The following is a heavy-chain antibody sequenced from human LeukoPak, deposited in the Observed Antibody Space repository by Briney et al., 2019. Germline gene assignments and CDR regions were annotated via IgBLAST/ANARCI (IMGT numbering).Heavy chain of an antibody. V-gene: IGHV3-49*04. D-gene: IGHD6-19*01. CDR3: TRSSSGWYSDH. J-gene: IGHJ4*02. Sequence: PGGSLRLSCTASGFTFGDYGMSWVRQAPGKGLEWVGFIRSKAYGGTTEYAASVKGRFIISRDDFKSIAYLQMNSLKTEDTAVYYCTRSSSGWYSDHWGQGTLVTVSS. CDR1: GFTFGDYG. CDR2: IRSKAYGGTT.